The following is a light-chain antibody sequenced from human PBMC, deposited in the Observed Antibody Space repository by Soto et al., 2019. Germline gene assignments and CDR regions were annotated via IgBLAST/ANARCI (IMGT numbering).Light chain of an antibody. Sequence: EIVMAQSPATLSVSPGERATLSCRASQSVSSNLAWYQQKPGQAPRLLIYSASRRATGIPDRFSGSGSGTDFTLTISRLEPEDFAVYYCQQYGSSWTFGQGSKVDIK. CDR3: QQYGSSWT. CDR1: QSVSSN. CDR2: SAS. V-gene: IGKV3-20*01. J-gene: IGKJ1*01.